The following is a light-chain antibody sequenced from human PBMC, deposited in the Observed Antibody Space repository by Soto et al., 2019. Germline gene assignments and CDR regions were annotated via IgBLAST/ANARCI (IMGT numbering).Light chain of an antibody. CDR3: SSYAGSSNLV. J-gene: IGLJ2*01. Sequence: QSVLTQPPSASGSPGQSVTISCTGTNNDIGGYNYVSWYQHHPGKAPQLIIYEVTKRPSGVLNRFSGPKSGNTASLTVAGLQTYDEAEYFCSSYAGSSNLVFGTGTQLTVL. V-gene: IGLV2-8*01. CDR2: EVT. CDR1: NNDIGGYNY.